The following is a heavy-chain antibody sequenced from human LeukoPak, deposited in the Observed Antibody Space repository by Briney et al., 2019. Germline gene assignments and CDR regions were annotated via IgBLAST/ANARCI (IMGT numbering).Heavy chain of an antibody. CDR1: GYSISIGYY. CDR3: ARDYQGGYGDKTVDY. J-gene: IGHJ4*02. Sequence: SETLSLTCTVSGYSISIGYYWGWIRQPPGKGLEWIGSVYHSGSTYYNPSLKSRVTISVGTSKNQFSLKLSSVTAADTAVYYCARDYQGGYGDKTVDYWGQGTLVTVSS. CDR2: VYHSGST. V-gene: IGHV4-38-2*02. D-gene: IGHD5-18*01.